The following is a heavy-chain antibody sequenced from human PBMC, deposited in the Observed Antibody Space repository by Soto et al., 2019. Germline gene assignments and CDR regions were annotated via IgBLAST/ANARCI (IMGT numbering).Heavy chain of an antibody. V-gene: IGHV4-39*07. CDR2: INHSGST. CDR3: ARDKITGLFDY. CDR1: SASLSSSTYY. J-gene: IGHJ4*02. Sequence: SETLSLTCSVSSASLSSSTYYWTWIRQPPGTGLEWIGEINHSGSTNYNPSLKSRVTISVDTSKNRFSLKLTSVTPAVTAVYYCARDKITGLFDYWGQGTLVTVSS. D-gene: IGHD2-8*02.